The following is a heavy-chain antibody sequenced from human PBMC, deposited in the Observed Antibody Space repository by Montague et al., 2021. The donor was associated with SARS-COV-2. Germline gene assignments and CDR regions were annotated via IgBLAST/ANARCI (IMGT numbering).Heavy chain of an antibody. CDR2: IYRSGSV. J-gene: IGHJ6*02. Sequence: SETLSLTCTVSGGFISNSYYWAWSRQAPGKGLEWLGSIYRSGSVYSNPSLKSRVSISVDKSKNHFSLMLTSATAAETAVYYCVRGVGGAHFAMDVWGQGTTVTVSS. D-gene: IGHD3-10*01. CDR3: VRGVGGAHFAMDV. CDR1: GGFISNSYY. V-gene: IGHV4-39*02.